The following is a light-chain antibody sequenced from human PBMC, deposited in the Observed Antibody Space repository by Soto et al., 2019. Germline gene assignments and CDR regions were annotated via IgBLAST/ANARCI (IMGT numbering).Light chain of an antibody. Sequence: IPMTQFPANLSASLGDRVTITCRASQGISTYLNWYQQKPGKAPKLLIYAASSLQSGVPSRFSGSGSETDFTLTISSLQPEDFATYSCQQSYSTTWTFGQGTKVDIK. CDR1: QGISTY. J-gene: IGKJ1*01. V-gene: IGKV1-39*01. CDR3: QQSYSTTWT. CDR2: AAS.